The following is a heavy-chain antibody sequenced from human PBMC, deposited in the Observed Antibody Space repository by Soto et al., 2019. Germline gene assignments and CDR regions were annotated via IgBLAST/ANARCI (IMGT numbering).Heavy chain of an antibody. CDR3: ARWPGNGWFVFDY. D-gene: IGHD6-19*01. V-gene: IGHV4-59*08. Sequence: QVQLQESGPGLVKPSETLSLTCTVSGGSISRYYWSWIRQPPGKGLEWIGYINYSGSTTYNLSLKSRVTISVDTSKNQFSLRLSSVTAADTAVFYCARWPGNGWFVFDYWGQGTLVTVSS. J-gene: IGHJ4*02. CDR1: GGSISRYY. CDR2: INYSGST.